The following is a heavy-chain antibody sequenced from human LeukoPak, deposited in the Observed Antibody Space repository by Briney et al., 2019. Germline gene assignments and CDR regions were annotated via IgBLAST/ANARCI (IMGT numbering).Heavy chain of an antibody. D-gene: IGHD3-22*01. CDR3: ARYDYYDSSGHFDY. Sequence: GGSLRLSCAASGFTVSSNYISWVRQAPGKGLEWVSVIYSGGSTYYADSVKGRFTISRDNSKNTLYLQMNSLRAEDTAVYYCARYDYYDSSGHFDYWGQGTLVTVSS. CDR2: IYSGGST. V-gene: IGHV3-53*01. J-gene: IGHJ4*02. CDR1: GFTVSSNY.